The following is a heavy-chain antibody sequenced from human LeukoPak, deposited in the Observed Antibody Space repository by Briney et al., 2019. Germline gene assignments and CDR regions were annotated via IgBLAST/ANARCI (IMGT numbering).Heavy chain of an antibody. CDR3: ARDANDSSGYYPDY. CDR2: INPNSGGT. J-gene: IGHJ4*02. D-gene: IGHD3-22*01. V-gene: IGHV1-2*04. Sequence: ASVKVSCKASGYTFTSYDINWVRQAPGQGLEWMGWINPNSGGTNYAQKFQGWVTMTRDTSISTAYMELSRLRSDDTAVYYCARDANDSSGYYPDYWGQGTLVTVSS. CDR1: GYTFTSYD.